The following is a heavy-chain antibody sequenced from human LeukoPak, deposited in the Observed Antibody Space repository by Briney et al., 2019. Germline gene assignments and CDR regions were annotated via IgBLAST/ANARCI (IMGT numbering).Heavy chain of an antibody. V-gene: IGHV3-21*01. CDR2: ISSSSSYI. CDR1: GFTFSSYS. J-gene: IGHJ6*02. CDR3: ARDSDFWSGFVGNYYYYGMDV. Sequence: GGSLRLSCAASGFTFSSYSMNWVRQAPGKGLEWVSSISSSSSYIYYADSVKGRFTISRDNAKNSLYLQMNSLRAEDTAVYYCARDSDFWSGFVGNYYYYGMDVWGQGTTVTVSS. D-gene: IGHD3-3*01.